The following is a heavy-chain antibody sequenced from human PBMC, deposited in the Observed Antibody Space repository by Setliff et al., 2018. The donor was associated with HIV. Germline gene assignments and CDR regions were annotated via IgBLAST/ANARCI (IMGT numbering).Heavy chain of an antibody. CDR3: AKTSVGATGLYAFDI. CDR2: IYTTGST. CDR1: GGSIGSGSHY. D-gene: IGHD1-26*01. J-gene: IGHJ3*02. Sequence: TLSLTCTVSGGSIGSGSHYWSWIRQPAGKGLEWIGHIYTTGSTNYNPSLKSRVTISADTSNNQFSLRLTSMTAADTAVYYCAKTSVGATGLYAFDIWGQGTMVTVTS. V-gene: IGHV4-61*09.